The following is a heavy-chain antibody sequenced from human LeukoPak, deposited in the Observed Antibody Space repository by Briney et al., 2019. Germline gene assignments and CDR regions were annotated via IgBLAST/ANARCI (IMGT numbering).Heavy chain of an antibody. CDR3: ARRGNFDSGGYDY. CDR1: GFTFSSYA. Sequence: AGGSLRLPCAASGFTFSSYAMSWVRQAPGKGLEWVSTISGRDGSTYYADSVKGRFTISRDNAKNSVYLQINRLRAEDTAIYYCARRGNFDSGGYDYWGQGTLVTVSS. D-gene: IGHD3-22*01. V-gene: IGHV3-23*01. J-gene: IGHJ4*02. CDR2: ISGRDGST.